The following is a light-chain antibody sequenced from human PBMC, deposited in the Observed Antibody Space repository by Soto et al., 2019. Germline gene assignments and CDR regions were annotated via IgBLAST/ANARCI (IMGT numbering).Light chain of an antibody. CDR1: SSDVGAYNY. CDR3: NSYTSSSTRV. V-gene: IGLV2-14*01. J-gene: IGLJ1*01. Sequence: QSALTQPASVSGSPGQSITISCTGTSSDVGAYNYVSWYQQDPGKAPRLIIYNVNHRPSGVSDRFSGSKSGNTASLTISGLQAEDEADYYCNSYTSSSTRVFGTGTKVTVL. CDR2: NVN.